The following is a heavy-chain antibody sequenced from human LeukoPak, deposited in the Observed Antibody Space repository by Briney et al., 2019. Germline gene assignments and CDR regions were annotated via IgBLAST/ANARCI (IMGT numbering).Heavy chain of an antibody. D-gene: IGHD3-10*01. CDR1: GGSISSSSYY. Sequence: PSETLSLTCTVSGGSISSSSYYWGWIRQPPGKGLEWIGSIYYSGSTYYNPSLKSRVTISVDTSKNQLSLKLSSVTAADTAVYYCARDQDYYYGSGSYLSFFDYWGQGTLVTVSS. CDR3: ARDQDYYYGSGSYLSFFDY. CDR2: IYYSGST. V-gene: IGHV4-39*07. J-gene: IGHJ4*02.